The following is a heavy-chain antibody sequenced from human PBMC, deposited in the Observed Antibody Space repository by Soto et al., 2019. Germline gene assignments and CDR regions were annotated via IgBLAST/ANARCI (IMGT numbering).Heavy chain of an antibody. D-gene: IGHD3-22*01. CDR3: AKGSSGNYDTFDY. Sequence: GGTLRLSCAASGFTFSSYSIYWVRQAPGKGLEWVSGISGSGSATYYADSVKGRFTISRDNSKNTLYLLMSSLRAEDTAVYYGAKGSSGNYDTFDYWGQGTLVTVSS. J-gene: IGHJ4*02. CDR2: ISGSGSAT. V-gene: IGHV3-23*01. CDR1: GFTFSSYS.